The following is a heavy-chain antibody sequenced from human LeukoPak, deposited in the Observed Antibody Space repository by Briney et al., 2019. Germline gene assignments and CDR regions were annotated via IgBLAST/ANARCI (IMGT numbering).Heavy chain of an antibody. V-gene: IGHV3-23*01. J-gene: IGHJ4*02. Sequence: PGGSLRLSCAASGFTFSSYAMSWVRQAPGKGLEWVSAISGSGGSTYYADSVKGRFTISRDNAKNSLYLRMNSLRAEDTAVYYCARVSWLGDYFDYWGQGTLVTVSS. CDR1: GFTFSSYA. CDR2: ISGSGGST. CDR3: ARVSWLGDYFDY. D-gene: IGHD2/OR15-2a*01.